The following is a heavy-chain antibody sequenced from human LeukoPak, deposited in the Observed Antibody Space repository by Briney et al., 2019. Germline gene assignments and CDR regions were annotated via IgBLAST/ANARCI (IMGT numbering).Heavy chain of an antibody. CDR1: GFTVSSNY. V-gene: IGHV3-66*01. D-gene: IGHD3-3*01. J-gene: IGHJ4*02. CDR2: IYSGGST. CDR3: ASWRDSMFDY. Sequence: GGSLRLSCAASGFTVSSNYMSWVRQAPGKGLEWVSVIYSGGSTYYADSVKGRFTLSRDNSKNTLYLQMNSLRAEDTAVYYCASWRDSMFDYWGQGTLVTVSS.